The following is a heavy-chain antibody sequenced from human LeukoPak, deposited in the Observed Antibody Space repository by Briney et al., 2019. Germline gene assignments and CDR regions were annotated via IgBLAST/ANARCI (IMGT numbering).Heavy chain of an antibody. CDR3: ARGGYSYAALPYYFDY. Sequence: GRSLRLSCAASGFTFSSYSMNWVRQAPGKGLEWVSSISSSSYIYYADSVKGRFTISRDNAKNSLYLQMNSLRAEDTAVYYCARGGYSYAALPYYFDYWGQGTLVTVSS. CDR2: ISSSSYI. J-gene: IGHJ4*02. D-gene: IGHD5-18*01. V-gene: IGHV3-21*01. CDR1: GFTFSSYS.